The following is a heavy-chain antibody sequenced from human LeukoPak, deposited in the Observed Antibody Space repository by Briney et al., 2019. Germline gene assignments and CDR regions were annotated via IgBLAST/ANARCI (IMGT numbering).Heavy chain of an antibody. D-gene: IGHD2-2*01. CDR3: AREAGYCSSTSCYRESLYYYYMDV. CDR2: ISYDGSNK. J-gene: IGHJ6*03. V-gene: IGHV3-30-3*01. CDR1: GFTFSSYA. Sequence: GRSLRLSCAASGFTFSSYAMHWVRQAPGKGLEWVAVISYDGSNKYYADSVKGRFTISRDNAKNSLYLQMNSLRAEDTAVYYCAREAGYCSSTSCYRESLYYYYMDVWGKGTTVTVSS.